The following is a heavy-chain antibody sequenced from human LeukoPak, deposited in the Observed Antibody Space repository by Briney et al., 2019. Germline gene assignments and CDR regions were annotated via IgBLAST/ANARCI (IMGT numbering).Heavy chain of an antibody. CDR1: GGSISSYY. CDR2: IYYSGST. V-gene: IGHV4-59*01. CDR3: ARDLPYDYYYGSGSYSPYYFDY. D-gene: IGHD3-10*01. J-gene: IGHJ4*02. Sequence: SETLSLTCTVSGGSISSYYWSWIRQPPGKGLEWIGYIYYSGSTNYNPSLKSRVTISVDTSKNQFSLKLSSVTAADTAVYYCARDLPYDYYYGSGSYSPYYFDYWGQGTLVTVSS.